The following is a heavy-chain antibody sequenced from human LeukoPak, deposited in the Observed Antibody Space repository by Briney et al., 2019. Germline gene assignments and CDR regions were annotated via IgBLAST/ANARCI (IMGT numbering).Heavy chain of an antibody. J-gene: IGHJ5*02. V-gene: IGHV4-59*08. CDR3: ARHEVRGIESWFDP. Sequence: PSETPSLTCTVSGGSISSYHWSWIRQPPGKGLEWIGYIYYSGSTNYNPSLKSRVTISVDTSKNQFSLKLSSVTAADTAVYYCARHEVRGIESWFDPWGQGTLVTVSS. CDR1: GGSISSYH. D-gene: IGHD3-10*01. CDR2: IYYSGST.